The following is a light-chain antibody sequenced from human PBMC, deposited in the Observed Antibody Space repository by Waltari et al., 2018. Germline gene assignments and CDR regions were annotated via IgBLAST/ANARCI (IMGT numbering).Light chain of an antibody. V-gene: IGLV2-14*01. J-gene: IGLJ2*01. CDR1: SSSLGRYNY. CDR3: SSYTNSGNVV. CDR2: EVS. Sequence: QSALTQPASVSGSPGQAITISCTGTSSSLGRYNYVSWYQQHPGKAPKLVISEVSNRPSGVSNRFSGSKSGNTASLTISGLQAEDGAHYYCSSYTNSGNVVFGGGTKLTVL.